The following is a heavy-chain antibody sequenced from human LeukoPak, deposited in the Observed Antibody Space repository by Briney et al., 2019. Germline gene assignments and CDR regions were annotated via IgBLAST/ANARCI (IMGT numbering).Heavy chain of an antibody. CDR2: ISSSGIST. J-gene: IGHJ3*02. V-gene: IGHV3-64*01. D-gene: IGHD1-26*01. CDR3: ARGGKDGFDI. CDR1: KFTFSSHV. Sequence: GGSLRLSCAASKFTFSSHVMHWVRQAPGKGLDHASAISSSGISTYYANSVRGRFTISRDNSKNMLYLQMDSLRTEDMAVYYCARGGKDGFDIWGQGTMVTVSS.